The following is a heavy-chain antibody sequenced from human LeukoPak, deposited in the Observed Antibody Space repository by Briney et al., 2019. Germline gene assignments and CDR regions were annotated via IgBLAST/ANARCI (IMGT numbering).Heavy chain of an antibody. V-gene: IGHV3-23*01. Sequence: ETLSLTCTVSGGSISSSSSYWGWIRQPPGKGLGWVSAFTGSGGSTYYADSVKGRFTISRDNSKNTLFLQMNSLRAEDTAVYYCAKARGSGYYSSFDLWGRGTLVTVSS. D-gene: IGHD6-19*01. CDR3: AKARGSGYYSSFDL. CDR2: FTGSGGST. CDR1: GGSISSSSSY. J-gene: IGHJ2*01.